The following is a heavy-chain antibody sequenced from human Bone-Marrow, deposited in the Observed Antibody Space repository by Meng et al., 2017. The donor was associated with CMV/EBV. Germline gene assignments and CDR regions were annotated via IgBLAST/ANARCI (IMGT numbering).Heavy chain of an antibody. V-gene: IGHV3-7*01. CDR1: GFTFSSYW. J-gene: IGHJ6*02. Sequence: GESLKISCAASGFTFSSYWMSWVRQAPGKGLEWVANIKQDGSEKYYVDSVKGRFTISRDNAKNSLYLQMNSLRAEDTAVYYCARQYYDFWSGYYNYGMDVCGQGTTVTVSS. D-gene: IGHD3-3*01. CDR3: ARQYYDFWSGYYNYGMDV. CDR2: IKQDGSEK.